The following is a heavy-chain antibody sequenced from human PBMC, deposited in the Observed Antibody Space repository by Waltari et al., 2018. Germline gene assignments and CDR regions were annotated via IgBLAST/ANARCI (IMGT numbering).Heavy chain of an antibody. V-gene: IGHV3-23*04. D-gene: IGHD3-22*01. CDR1: GFMFSNYA. J-gene: IGHJ5*02. CDR3: AKDFDTSGYFPLGS. CDR2: VSGNGDTT. Sequence: EVQLVDSGGDLVHPGGSLRLSCAASGFMFSNYAMTWVRQAPGKGLEGGSSVSGNGDTTYYADSVRGRFTISRDNSENTLYLQMDRLRADDTAVYYCAKDFDTSGYFPLGSWGQGTLVTVSS.